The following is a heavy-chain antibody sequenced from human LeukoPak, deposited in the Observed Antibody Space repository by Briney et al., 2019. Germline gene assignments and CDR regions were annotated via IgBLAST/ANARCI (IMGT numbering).Heavy chain of an antibody. D-gene: IGHD3-3*01. V-gene: IGHV3-33*01. J-gene: IGHJ4*02. CDR1: GFTFSSYG. Sequence: GGSLRLSCAASGFTFSSYGMHWVRQAPGKRLEWVAVIWYDGSNKYYADSVKGRFTISRDNSKNTLYLQMNSLRAEDTAVYYCARADRPYFDFWSGYSDPDYFDYWGQGTLVTVSS. CDR3: ARADRPYFDFWSGYSDPDYFDY. CDR2: IWYDGSNK.